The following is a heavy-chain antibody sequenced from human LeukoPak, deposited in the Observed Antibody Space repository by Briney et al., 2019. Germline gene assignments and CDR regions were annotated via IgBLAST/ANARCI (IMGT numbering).Heavy chain of an antibody. D-gene: IGHD3-10*01. CDR2: ISWDGGST. CDR3: AKDGGGMVRGVMGSGYFDY. V-gene: IGHV3-43D*03. J-gene: IGHJ4*02. CDR1: GFTFDDYA. Sequence: PGGSLRLSCAASGFTFDDYAMHWVRQAPGKGLEWVSLISWDGGSTYYADSVKGRFTISRDNSKNSLYLQMNSLRAEDTALYYCAKDGGGMVRGVMGSGYFDYWGQGTLVTVSS.